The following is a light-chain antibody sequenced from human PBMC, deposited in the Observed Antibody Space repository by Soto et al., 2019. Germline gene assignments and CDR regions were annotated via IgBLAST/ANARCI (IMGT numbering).Light chain of an antibody. V-gene: IGKV1-12*01. J-gene: IGKJ2*01. CDR1: QGISSW. CDR3: QQANSFPPA. CDR2: AAS. Sequence: DIPMTQSPSSVSASVGDRVTITCRASQGISSWLAWYQRKPGKAPKLLIYAASSLQSGVPSRFSGSGSGTDFTLTISSLQPEDFATYYCQQANSFPPAFGQGTKLEIK.